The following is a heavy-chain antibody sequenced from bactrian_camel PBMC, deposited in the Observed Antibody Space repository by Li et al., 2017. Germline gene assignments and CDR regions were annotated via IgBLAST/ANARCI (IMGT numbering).Heavy chain of an antibody. V-gene: IGHV3S40*01. CDR2: STKGSDNT. Sequence: DVQLVESGGGSVQAGGSLTLSCTGSGFTSSAYAISWVRQAPGKALEWVSTSTKGSDNTYWADFVKGRFTVSRDNAKNTMFLEMMSVTPEDTAKYYCVTDIYAREYVSWNYWGMGTQVTVS. D-gene: IGHD1*01. J-gene: IGHJ4*01. CDR1: GFTSSAYA. CDR3: VTDIYAREYVSWNY.